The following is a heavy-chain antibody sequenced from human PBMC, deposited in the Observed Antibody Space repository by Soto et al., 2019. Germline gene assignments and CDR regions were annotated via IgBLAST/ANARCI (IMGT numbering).Heavy chain of an antibody. Sequence: QVHLVQSGAEVKMPGSSVRVSCASSGGAFSTSDIGWVRQAPGQGIEWMGGIIPVFGAANYAQKFKGRVTITADESTRPAYLEMSSLKPEDTATYYCASDPRSGWAHDAFDVWGPGTSIIVSS. J-gene: IGHJ3*01. D-gene: IGHD3-22*01. CDR3: ASDPRSGWAHDAFDV. V-gene: IGHV1-69*01. CDR1: GGAFSTSD. CDR2: IIPVFGAA.